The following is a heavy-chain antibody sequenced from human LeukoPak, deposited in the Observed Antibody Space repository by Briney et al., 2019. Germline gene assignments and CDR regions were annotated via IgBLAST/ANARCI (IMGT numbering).Heavy chain of an antibody. J-gene: IGHJ1*01. D-gene: IGHD3-9*01. V-gene: IGHV1-2*02. Sequence: GASVKVSFKASGYTFSGHYMHWVRQAPGQGLEWMGWINPNSGGTNYAQKFQGRCTMTRDTSISTAYMDLSRLTSDDTAVYYCARGEGRGILTGYIKWGQGTLVTVSS. CDR1: GYTFSGHY. CDR3: ARGEGRGILTGYIK. CDR2: INPNSGGT.